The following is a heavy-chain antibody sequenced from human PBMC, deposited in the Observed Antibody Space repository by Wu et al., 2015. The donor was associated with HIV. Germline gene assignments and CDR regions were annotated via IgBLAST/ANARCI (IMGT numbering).Heavy chain of an antibody. V-gene: IGHV1-69*13. CDR3: ARNVVGSIGGGYTYYGMDV. CDR2: IIPIFGTT. Sequence: QVQLVQSGAEVKKPGSSVKVSCKASGDTLSTYAVSWVRQAPGQGLEWVGRIIPIFGTTDYAQSFQGRLTITAGESTNTVYMELSSLRPDDTAVYYCARNVVGSIGGGYTYYGMDVWGQGTTVTVSS. J-gene: IGHJ6*02. CDR1: GDTLSTYA. D-gene: IGHD2-15*01.